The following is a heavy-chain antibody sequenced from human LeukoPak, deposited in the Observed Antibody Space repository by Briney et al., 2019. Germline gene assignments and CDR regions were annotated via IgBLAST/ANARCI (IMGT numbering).Heavy chain of an antibody. Sequence: SETLSLTCTVSVDSITSSYWSWIREPPGKGLEWIGCIYNSGSTSYHSGNTKFNPSLKSRVTLSVDTSKNQFSLKLTSVTAADTAVYYCARELAAGTRVFDYWGQGTQVTVSS. V-gene: IGHV4-59*12. CDR2: IYNSGST. CDR1: VDSITSSY. CDR3: ARELAAGTRVFDY. J-gene: IGHJ4*02. D-gene: IGHD6-13*01.